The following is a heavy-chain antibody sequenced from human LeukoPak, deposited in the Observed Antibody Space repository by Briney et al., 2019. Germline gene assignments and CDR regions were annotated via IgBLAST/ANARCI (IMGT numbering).Heavy chain of an antibody. CDR2: IWYDGSNK. Sequence: TGGSLRLSCAASGFTFDDYGMSWVRQAPGKGLEWVAIIWYDGSNKYYADSVKGRFTISRDNSKNSVYLEMNSLRVEDTALYYCARVFPNYGMDVWGQGATVTVSS. D-gene: IGHD3-10*02. J-gene: IGHJ6*02. CDR1: GFTFDDYG. V-gene: IGHV3-33*08. CDR3: ARVFPNYGMDV.